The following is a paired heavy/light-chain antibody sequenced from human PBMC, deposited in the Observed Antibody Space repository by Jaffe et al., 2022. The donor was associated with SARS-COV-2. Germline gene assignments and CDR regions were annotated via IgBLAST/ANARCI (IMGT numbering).Light chain of an antibody. CDR1: SSNIGSNT. CDR3: AAWDDSLKRV. Sequence: QSVLTQPPSASGTPGQRVTISCSGSSSNIGSNTVNWYQHLPGTAPKLLIYSNNQRPSGVPDRFSGSKSGTSASLAISGLQSEDEADYYCAAWDDSLKRVFGGGTKLAVL. CDR2: SNN. V-gene: IGLV1-44*01. J-gene: IGLJ3*02.
Heavy chain of an antibody. V-gene: IGHV4-4*02. J-gene: IGHJ6*02. D-gene: IGHD3-3*01. CDR1: GGSISSGNW. CDR3: ATMAADFWSGYYSSMDV. CDR2: IYHSGST. Sequence: QVQLQESGPGLVKPSGTLSLTCAVSGGSISSGNWWSWVRQAPGKGLEWIGEIYHSGSTNYNPSLKSRVTISVDKSKNQFSLKLSSVTAADTAVYYCATMAADFWSGYYSSMDVWGQGTTVTVSS.